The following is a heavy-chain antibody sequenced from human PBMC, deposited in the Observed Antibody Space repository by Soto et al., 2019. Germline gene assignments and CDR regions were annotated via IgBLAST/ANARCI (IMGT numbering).Heavy chain of an antibody. Sequence: VQLVESGGGLVQPGGSLRLSCAASGFTFSDHYMDWVRQAPGKGLEWVSYISSSGSTIYYADSVKGRFTISRDNAKNSLYLQMNSLRAEDTAVYYCASSTILSAEYFQHWGQGTLVTVSS. V-gene: IGHV3-11*01. CDR1: GFTFSDHY. CDR2: ISSSGSTI. CDR3: ASSTILSAEYFQH. D-gene: IGHD3-9*01. J-gene: IGHJ1*01.